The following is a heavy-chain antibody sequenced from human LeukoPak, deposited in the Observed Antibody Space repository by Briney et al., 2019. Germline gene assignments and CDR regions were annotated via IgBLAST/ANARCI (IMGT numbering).Heavy chain of an antibody. J-gene: IGHJ3*02. Sequence: PGESLKISCKGSGYSFTSYWIGWVRQMPGKGLEWMGIIYPGDSDTRYSPSFQGQVTISADKSISTAYLQWSSLKASDTAMYYCARRGRVDTAMVNAFDIWGQGTMVTVSS. D-gene: IGHD5-18*01. CDR1: GYSFTSYW. CDR2: IYPGDSDT. V-gene: IGHV5-51*01. CDR3: ARRGRVDTAMVNAFDI.